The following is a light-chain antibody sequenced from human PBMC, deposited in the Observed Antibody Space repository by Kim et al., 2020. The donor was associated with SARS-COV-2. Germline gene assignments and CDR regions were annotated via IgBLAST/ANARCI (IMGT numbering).Light chain of an antibody. J-gene: IGKJ2*01. V-gene: IGKV1-5*03. CDR2: KAS. CDR3: QQYNSYSRT. CDR1: QSTMTW. Sequence: QMTQSPSTLSASVGDRVTITCRASQSTMTWLAWFQKRPGKAPKLLIYKASNLQTGVPSRFSGSGSGTEFTLTISNLQPDDSATYYCQQYNSYSRTFGPGTKLEF.